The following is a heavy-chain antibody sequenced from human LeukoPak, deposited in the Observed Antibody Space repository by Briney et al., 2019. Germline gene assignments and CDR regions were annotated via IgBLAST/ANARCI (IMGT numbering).Heavy chain of an antibody. J-gene: IGHJ4*02. CDR3: ARDGSSGWYWVDY. V-gene: IGHV3-23*01. D-gene: IGHD6-19*01. CDR2: ISGTGGST. Sequence: GGSLRLSCAASGFTFISYVMSWVRQAPGKGLEWVSTISGTGGSTYYADSVKGRFTISRDNSKNTLYLQMNSLRAEDTAVYYCARDGSSGWYWVDYWGQGTLVTVSS. CDR1: GFTFISYV.